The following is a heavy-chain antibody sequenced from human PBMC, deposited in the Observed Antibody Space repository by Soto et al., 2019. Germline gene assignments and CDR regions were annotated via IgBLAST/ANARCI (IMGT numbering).Heavy chain of an antibody. D-gene: IGHD2-2*01. Sequence: GGSLRLSCAASGFTFSNAWMSWVRQAPGKGLEWVGRIKSKTDGGTTDYAAPVKGRFTISRDDSKNTVYLQMNSLKTEDTAVYYCTATIGYCSSTSCYPPLDYWGQGTLVTVSS. CDR3: TATIGYCSSTSCYPPLDY. J-gene: IGHJ4*02. CDR1: GFTFSNAW. V-gene: IGHV3-15*01. CDR2: IKSKTDGGTT.